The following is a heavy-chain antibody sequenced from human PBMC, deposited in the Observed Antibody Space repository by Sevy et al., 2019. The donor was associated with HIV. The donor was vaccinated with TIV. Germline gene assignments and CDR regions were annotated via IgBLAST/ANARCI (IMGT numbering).Heavy chain of an antibody. V-gene: IGHV3-53*01. Sequence: GGSLRLSCVASGFTVSNNYMNWVRQAPGKGLEWVSLIYSGGTTHYADPVKGRFTISRDHSKNTLYLQMNSLRAEDTAIYYCARDPPGIAATGGGWGQGTLVTVSS. D-gene: IGHD6-13*01. CDR1: GFTVSNNY. J-gene: IGHJ4*02. CDR2: IYSGGTT. CDR3: ARDPPGIAATGGG.